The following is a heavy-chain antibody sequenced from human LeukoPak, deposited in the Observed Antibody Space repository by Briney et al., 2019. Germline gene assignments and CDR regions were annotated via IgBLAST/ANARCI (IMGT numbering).Heavy chain of an antibody. V-gene: IGHV1-8*01. D-gene: IGHD3-3*01. CDR1: GYTFTSYD. CDR3: ARGLGDDFWSGYYSFDY. J-gene: IGHJ4*02. Sequence: ASVKVSCKAFGYTFTSYDINWVRQATGQGLEWMGWMNPNSGNTDYAQKFQGRVTMTRNTYISTAYMELSSLRSEDTAVYYCARGLGDDFWSGYYSFDYWGQGTLVTVSS. CDR2: MNPNSGNT.